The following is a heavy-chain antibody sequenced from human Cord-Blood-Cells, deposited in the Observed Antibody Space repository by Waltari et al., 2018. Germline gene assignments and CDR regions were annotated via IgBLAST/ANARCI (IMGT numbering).Heavy chain of an antibody. D-gene: IGHD2-15*01. J-gene: IGHJ5*02. CDR3: ARVEVRATYNWFDP. CDR2: MNPNSGNT. CDR1: GYPFTSYA. Sequence: QVQLVQSGAEVKKPGASVKVSCQASGYPFTSYAITWVRQATGQGLEWMGWMNPNSGNTGYAQKFQGRVTITRNTSISTAYMELSSLRSEDTAVYYCARVEVRATYNWFDPWGQGTLVTVSS. V-gene: IGHV1-8*03.